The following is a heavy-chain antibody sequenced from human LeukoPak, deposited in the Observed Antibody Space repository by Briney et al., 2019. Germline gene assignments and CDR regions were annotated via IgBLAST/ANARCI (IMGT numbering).Heavy chain of an antibody. V-gene: IGHV1-18*01. J-gene: IGHJ4*02. CDR2: ISTYFGYT. Sequence: ASVKVSCKASGYTFTSYGITWVRQAPGQGLEWVGWISTYFGYTNFLKKLQRRVAMTTDTSTSTVYMELRNLTSDDTAVYYCARAAEGDYWGQGTLVTVSS. CDR1: GYTFTSYG. CDR3: ARAAEGDY.